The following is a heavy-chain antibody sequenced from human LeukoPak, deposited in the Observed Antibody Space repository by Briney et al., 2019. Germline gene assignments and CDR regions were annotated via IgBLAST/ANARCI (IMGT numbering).Heavy chain of an antibody. CDR3: ARLKMDYDILTAYIDS. D-gene: IGHD3-9*01. CDR1: GGSISSYY. V-gene: IGHV4-4*07. J-gene: IGHJ4*02. Sequence: SETLSLTCTVSGGSISSYYWSWIRQPAGKGLEWIGRIYTSGSTNYNPSLKSRLSMSLDTSKNQFSLRLHSVTAADTALYFCARLKMDYDILTAYIDSWGQGTLVTISS. CDR2: IYTSGST.